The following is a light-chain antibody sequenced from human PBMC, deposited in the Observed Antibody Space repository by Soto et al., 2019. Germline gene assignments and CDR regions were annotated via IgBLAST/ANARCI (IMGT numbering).Light chain of an antibody. CDR2: DVS. Sequence: QSALTQPASVSGSPGQSITISCTGTSIDVGGYNYVSWYQQHPGKAPKLMIFDVSNRPSGVSNRFSGSKSGNTASLTISGLQAEDEADYYCSSYTSSSTLEFVFGTGTKVTVL. J-gene: IGLJ1*01. V-gene: IGLV2-14*01. CDR1: SIDVGGYNY. CDR3: SSYTSSSTLEFV.